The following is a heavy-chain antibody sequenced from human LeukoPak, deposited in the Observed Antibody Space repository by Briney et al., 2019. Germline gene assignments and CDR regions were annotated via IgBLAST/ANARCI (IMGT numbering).Heavy chain of an antibody. Sequence: PGGSLRLSCAASGFNFSSYSMNWVRQVPGRGLEWVSRINGDESSTNYADSVKGRFTISRDNAKDTLYLHMNSLTAEDTAVYYCARGAKWAYYFDYWGQGTLVTVSS. CDR2: INGDESST. CDR3: ARGAKWAYYFDY. J-gene: IGHJ4*02. CDR1: GFNFSSYS. V-gene: IGHV3-74*01. D-gene: IGHD1-26*01.